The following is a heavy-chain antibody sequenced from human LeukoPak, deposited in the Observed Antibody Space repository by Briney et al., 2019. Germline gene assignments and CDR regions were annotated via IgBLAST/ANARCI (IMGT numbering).Heavy chain of an antibody. CDR2: ISAYNGNT. CDR3: VRSGYCYGGTCHSGAFDI. CDR1: GYTFTSYA. J-gene: IGHJ3*02. Sequence: GASVKVSCKASGYTFTSYAMHWVRQAPGQRLEWMGWISAYNGNTNFAQKLQGRITMTTDTSTSTAYMELRSLRSDDTAVYYCVRSGYCYGGTCHSGAFDIWGQGTVVTVSS. D-gene: IGHD2-15*01. V-gene: IGHV1-18*01.